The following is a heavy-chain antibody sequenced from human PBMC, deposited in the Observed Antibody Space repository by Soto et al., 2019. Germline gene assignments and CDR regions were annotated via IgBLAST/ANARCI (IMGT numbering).Heavy chain of an antibody. CDR3: ARVGGDDFGDSGGSDY. CDR1: GGSIRDYF. V-gene: IGHV4-59*01. Sequence: SETLSLTCTVSGGSIRDYFWTWIRQPPGKGLEWIGYIYYSGRTNYNPSLKSRVSISVDTSKNHFSLQLRSVTAADTAVYYCARVGGDDFGDSGGSDYWGQGTLVTVSS. CDR2: IYYSGRT. D-gene: IGHD4-17*01. J-gene: IGHJ4*02.